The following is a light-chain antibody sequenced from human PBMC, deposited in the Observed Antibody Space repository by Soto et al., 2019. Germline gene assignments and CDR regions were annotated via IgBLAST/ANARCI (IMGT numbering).Light chain of an antibody. V-gene: IGKV3-11*01. Sequence: EIVMTQSPTSLSLSPVESATLSCSASQSISNALAWYQHKPGQAPRLLIYDASNRATGIPARFSGSGSGTDFTLTISSLEPEDFAVYYCQQRSNWPPSTFGQGTRLEN. J-gene: IGKJ5*01. CDR3: QQRSNWPPST. CDR1: QSISNA. CDR2: DAS.